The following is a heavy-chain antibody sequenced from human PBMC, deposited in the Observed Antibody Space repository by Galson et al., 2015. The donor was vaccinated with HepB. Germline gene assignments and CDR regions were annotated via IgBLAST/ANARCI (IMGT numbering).Heavy chain of an antibody. D-gene: IGHD3-10*01. V-gene: IGHV3-11*06. CDR2: ISSSSSYT. J-gene: IGHJ5*02. CDR1: GFTFSDYY. CDR3: ARDQKLLWFGELLSIDP. Sequence: SLRLSCAASGFTFSDYYMSWIRQAPGKGLEWVSYISSSSSYTNYADSVKGRFTISRDNAKNSLYLQMNSLRAEDTAVYYCARDQKLLWFGELLSIDPWGQGTLVTVSS.